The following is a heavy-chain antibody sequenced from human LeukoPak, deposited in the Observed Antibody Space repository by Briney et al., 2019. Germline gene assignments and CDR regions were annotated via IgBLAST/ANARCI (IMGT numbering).Heavy chain of an antibody. D-gene: IGHD4-17*01. CDR1: GFTFSSYA. J-gene: IGHJ4*02. V-gene: IGHV3-23*01. CDR2: ISADGGST. CDR3: AKGVDYGDYAYYFDY. Sequence: GGSLRLSCAVSGFTFSSYAMKWVRQAPGKGLEWVSAISADGGSTHYTISVKGRFTISRDNSKNTLYLQMNSLRAEDTAVYYCAKGVDYGDYAYYFDYWGQGTLVTVSS.